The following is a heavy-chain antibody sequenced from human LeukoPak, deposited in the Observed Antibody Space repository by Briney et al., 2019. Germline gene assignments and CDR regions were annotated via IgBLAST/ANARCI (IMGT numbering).Heavy chain of an antibody. CDR3: SRHQLDFDY. J-gene: IGHJ4*02. CDR2: ISYDGSNK. Sequence: GGSLRLSCAASGFTFSSYGMHWVRQAPGKGLEWVAVISYDGSNKYYADSVKGRFTISRDNSKNTLYLQMNNLRAEDTAVYYCSRHQLDFDYWGQGTLVTVSS. D-gene: IGHD1-1*01. CDR1: GFTFSSYG. V-gene: IGHV3-30*03.